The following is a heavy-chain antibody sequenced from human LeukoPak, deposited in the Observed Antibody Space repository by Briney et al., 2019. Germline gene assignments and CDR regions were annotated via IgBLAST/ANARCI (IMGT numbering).Heavy chain of an antibody. Sequence: GGSLRLSCAASGFTFSSYGMHWVRQTPGKGLEWVAVIWYDGSNKYYADSVKGRFTISRDNSKNTPYLQMNSLRAEDTAVYYCARDAGYSSSWFDYWGQGTLVTVSS. J-gene: IGHJ4*02. CDR2: IWYDGSNK. V-gene: IGHV3-33*01. CDR1: GFTFSSYG. CDR3: ARDAGYSSSWFDY. D-gene: IGHD6-13*01.